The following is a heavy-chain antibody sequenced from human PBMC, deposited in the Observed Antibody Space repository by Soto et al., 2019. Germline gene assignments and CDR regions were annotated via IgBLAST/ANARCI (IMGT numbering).Heavy chain of an antibody. D-gene: IGHD2-2*03. CDR3: ARAGYCTSSSCYLFEY. CDR2: IFHSGST. Sequence: SETLSLTCNVSGGSISSGGYYWTWIRQRPGKGLEWIGYIFHSGSTYYNPSLKSRVTISVDTSKNQFSLKLTSVTAADTAMYYCARAGYCTSSSCYLFEYWGQGTLGTVSS. CDR1: GGSISSGGYY. J-gene: IGHJ4*02. V-gene: IGHV4-31*03.